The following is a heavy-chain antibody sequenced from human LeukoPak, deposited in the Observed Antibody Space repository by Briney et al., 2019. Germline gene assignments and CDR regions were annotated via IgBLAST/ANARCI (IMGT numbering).Heavy chain of an antibody. CDR3: ARGGYYYDSSGYYSRFDP. D-gene: IGHD3-22*01. V-gene: IGHV1-46*01. J-gene: IGHJ5*02. Sequence: ASVKVSCKASGYTFTGYYMHWVRQAPGQGLEWMGIINPSGGSTSYAQKFQGRVTMTRDTSTSTVYMELSSLRSEDTAVYYCARGGYYYDSSGYYSRFDPWGQGTLVTVSS. CDR1: GYTFTGYY. CDR2: INPSGGST.